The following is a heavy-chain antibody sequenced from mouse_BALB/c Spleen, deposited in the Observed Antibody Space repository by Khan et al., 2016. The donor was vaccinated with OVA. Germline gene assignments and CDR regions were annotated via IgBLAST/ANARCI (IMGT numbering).Heavy chain of an antibody. Sequence: EVQLQESGGDLVKPGGSLKLSCAASGFTFSSYSMSWVRQTPDKRLEWVATISSGGYYTYYPDSVKGRFTISRDNAKNTLYLQMSSLKSEDTAMYYCESHLTGSFAYWGQGTLVTVSA. CDR2: ISSGGYYT. CDR1: GFTFSSYS. J-gene: IGHJ3*01. V-gene: IGHV5-6*01. D-gene: IGHD4-1*01. CDR3: ESHLTGSFAY.